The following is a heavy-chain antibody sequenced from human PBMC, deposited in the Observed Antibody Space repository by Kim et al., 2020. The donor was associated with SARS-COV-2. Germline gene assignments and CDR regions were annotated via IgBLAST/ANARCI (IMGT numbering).Heavy chain of an antibody. Sequence: GGSLRLSCTISGFTFRDHSMSWFRQGPGKGLEWVGFIRSEAYGGAADYAASVNGRFTIARDDSKSIAYLQMSSLKNEDTAVYYCSREMRRGSFDIWGQGTMVTVSP. J-gene: IGHJ3*02. V-gene: IGHV3-49*03. CDR3: SREMRRGSFDI. CDR1: GFTFRDHS. CDR2: IRSEAYGGAA.